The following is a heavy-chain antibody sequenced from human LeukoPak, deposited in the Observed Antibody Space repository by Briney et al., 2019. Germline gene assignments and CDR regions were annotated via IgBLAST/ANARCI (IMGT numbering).Heavy chain of an antibody. D-gene: IGHD1-20*01. CDR1: GFTFSSYA. CDR2: ISGSGGST. CDR3: ARALLLDSYFDY. V-gene: IGHV3-23*01. Sequence: GGSLRLSCAASGFTFSSYAMSWVRQAPGKGLEWVSAISGSGGSTYYADSVKGRFTISRDNAKNSLYLQMNSLRAEDTAVYYCARALLLDSYFDYWGQGTLVTVSS. J-gene: IGHJ4*02.